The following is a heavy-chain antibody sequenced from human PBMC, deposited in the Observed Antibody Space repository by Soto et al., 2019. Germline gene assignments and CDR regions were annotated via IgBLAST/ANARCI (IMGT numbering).Heavy chain of an antibody. CDR2: INPNGGGT. J-gene: IGHJ4*02. CDR3: ARGAGSSSFDS. V-gene: IGHV1-2*02. Sequence: QVQLVQSGAEVKKPGASVKVSCKASGYSFTANYIHWVRQAPGQGLEWMAWINPNGGGTNYAQKFQGRVTMTRDTSISTTYTELSGLISDDTAVYYCARGAGSSSFDSWGQGTLVTVSS. CDR1: GYSFTANY. D-gene: IGHD6-13*01.